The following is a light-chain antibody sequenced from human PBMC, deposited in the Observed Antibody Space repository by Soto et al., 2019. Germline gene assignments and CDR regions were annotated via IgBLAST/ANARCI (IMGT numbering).Light chain of an antibody. J-gene: IGKJ1*01. CDR2: DAS. CDR3: QQYNSYTWT. CDR1: QSISSW. Sequence: DIQMTQSPSTLSASVGDRVTITCRASQSISSWLAWYQQKPGKAPKLLIYDASSLESGAPSRFSGSGSGTEFTLTISILKPDDFATYYCQQYNSYTWTFGQGTKVEI. V-gene: IGKV1-5*01.